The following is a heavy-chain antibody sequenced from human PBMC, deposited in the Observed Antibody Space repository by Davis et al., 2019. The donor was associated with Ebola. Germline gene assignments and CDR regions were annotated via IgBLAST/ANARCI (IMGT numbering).Heavy chain of an antibody. V-gene: IGHV4-59*11. D-gene: IGHD3-16*01. CDR1: GVSISRHY. CDR2: LYDNGRA. Sequence: PSETLSLTCTVSGVSISRHYWSWIRQPPGKGLEWIGLLYDNGRANYNPSLRSRVTISLDTSKNQYSLKLRSVTAADTAVYYCARFGGGAYWGQGTLVTVSS. J-gene: IGHJ4*02. CDR3: ARFGGGAY.